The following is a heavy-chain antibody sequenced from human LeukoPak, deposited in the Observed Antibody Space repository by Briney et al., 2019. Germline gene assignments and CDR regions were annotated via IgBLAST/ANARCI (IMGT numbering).Heavy chain of an antibody. CDR2: IYIGGST. D-gene: IGHD3-10*01. Sequence: GRSLRLSCAASLFTFSSNYMSWGRQAPGEGLEWGSVIYIGGSTYSSDSLTSSFTISKDTSKNTLSLQISSLRTEDPAVHHCVKDGSGSYYQYYFDYWGQGPLVTVSS. CDR1: LFTFSSNY. J-gene: IGHJ4*02. CDR3: VKDGSGSYYQYYFDY. V-gene: IGHV3-66*01.